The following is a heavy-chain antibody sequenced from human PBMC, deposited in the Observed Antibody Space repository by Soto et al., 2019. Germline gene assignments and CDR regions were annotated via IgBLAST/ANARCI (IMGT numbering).Heavy chain of an antibody. CDR2: IKSKTDGGTT. Sequence: EVQLVESGGGLVKPGGSLRLSCAASGFTFSNAWMSWVRQAPGKGLEWVGRIKSKTDGGTTDYAAPVKGRFTISKDDSKNTLYLQMNSLKTEDTAVYYCTTGNDYIWGSYRYGSLWVSDYWGQGTLVTVSS. V-gene: IGHV3-15*01. J-gene: IGHJ4*02. D-gene: IGHD3-16*02. CDR3: TTGNDYIWGSYRYGSLWVSDY. CDR1: GFTFSNAW.